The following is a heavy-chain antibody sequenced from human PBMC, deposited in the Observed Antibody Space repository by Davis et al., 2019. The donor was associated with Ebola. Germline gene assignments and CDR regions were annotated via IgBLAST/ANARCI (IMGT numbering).Heavy chain of an antibody. V-gene: IGHV3-48*02. CDR2: ISSSSSTI. Sequence: PGGSLRLSCAASGFTFSSYSMNWVRQAPGKGLEWVSYISSSSSTIYYADSVKGRFTISRDNAKNSLYLQMNSLRDEDTAVYYCARDPGDGYNYWDYGMDVWGQGTTVTVSS. D-gene: IGHD5-24*01. CDR3: ARDPGDGYNYWDYGMDV. J-gene: IGHJ6*02. CDR1: GFTFSSYS.